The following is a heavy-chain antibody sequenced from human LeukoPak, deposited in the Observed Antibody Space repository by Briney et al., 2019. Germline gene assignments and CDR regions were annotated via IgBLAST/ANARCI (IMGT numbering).Heavy chain of an antibody. CDR2: INPNSGGT. CDR3: ARPSGSDYYGMDV. CDR1: GYTFTGYY. V-gene: IGHV1-2*02. J-gene: IGHJ6*02. D-gene: IGHD1-26*01. Sequence: ASVKVSCKASGYTFTGYYMHWVRQDPGQGLEWMGWINPNSGGTNYAQKFQGRVTMTRDTSISTAYMELSRLSSDDTAVYYCARPSGSDYYGMDVWGQGTTVTVSS.